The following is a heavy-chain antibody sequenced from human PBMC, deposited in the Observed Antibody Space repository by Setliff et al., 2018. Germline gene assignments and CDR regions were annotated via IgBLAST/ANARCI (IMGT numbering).Heavy chain of an antibody. CDR1: GGSFSSFS. D-gene: IGHD3-9*01. CDR3: ATESLLRYFDLVGNPYAFDI. V-gene: IGHV1-24*01. J-gene: IGHJ3*02. Sequence: ASVKVSCKASGGSFSSFSIHWVRQAPGQGLEWMGGFDPEDGETIYAQKFQGRVTMTEDTSTDTAYMELSSLRSEDTAVYYCATESLLRYFDLVGNPYAFDIWGQGTMVTVSS. CDR2: FDPEDGET.